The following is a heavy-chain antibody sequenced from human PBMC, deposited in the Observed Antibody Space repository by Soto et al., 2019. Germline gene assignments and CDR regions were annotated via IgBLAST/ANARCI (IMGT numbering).Heavy chain of an antibody. CDR3: ARAVFGSGSFYYYYGRDV. D-gene: IGHD3-10*01. CDR2: IYYSGST. Sequence: SETLSLTCTVSGGSIGSYHWSWIRQPPGKGLECIGYIYYSGSTNYNPSLKSRVTISVDTSKNQFSLKLSSVTAADTAVYYCARAVFGSGSFYYYYGRDVWGQGNTVKVS. J-gene: IGHJ6*02. CDR1: GGSIGSYH. V-gene: IGHV4-59*01.